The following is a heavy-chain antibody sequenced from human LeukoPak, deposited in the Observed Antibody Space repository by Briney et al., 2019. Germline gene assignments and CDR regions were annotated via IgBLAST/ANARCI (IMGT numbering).Heavy chain of an antibody. CDR3: ARTPIAAAGKGIWYFDY. CDR2: IKQDGSEK. J-gene: IGHJ4*02. D-gene: IGHD6-13*01. V-gene: IGHV3-7*03. Sequence: GGSLRLSCAASGFTFSSYWMSWVRQAPGKGLEWVANIKQDGSEKYYVDSVKGRFTISRDNAMNSLYLQMNSLRAEDTAVYYCARTPIAAAGKGIWYFDYWGQGTLVTVSS. CDR1: GFTFSSYW.